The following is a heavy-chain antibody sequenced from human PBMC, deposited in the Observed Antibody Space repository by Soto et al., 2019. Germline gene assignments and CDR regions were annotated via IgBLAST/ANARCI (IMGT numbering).Heavy chain of an antibody. V-gene: IGHV4-30-4*01. D-gene: IGHD3-22*01. CDR2: VYYSGST. J-gene: IGHJ4*02. Sequence: PSETLSLTCTVSGGSISSGDYYWSWIRQSPGQGLGWIGYVYYSGSTYYNPSLKSRVTISADTSKNQFSLNLNFVTAADTAVYYCARRLKYYDSSGYYSEYFDYWGQGTRVTVSS. CDR1: GGSISSGDYY. CDR3: ARRLKYYDSSGYYSEYFDY.